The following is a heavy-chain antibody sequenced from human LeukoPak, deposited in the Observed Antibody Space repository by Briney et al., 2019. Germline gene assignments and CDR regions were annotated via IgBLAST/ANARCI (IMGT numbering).Heavy chain of an antibody. CDR2: ITSSGGTT. CDR1: GFTFSFYA. D-gene: IGHD2-2*01. Sequence: GGSLRLSCAASGFTFSFYAMSWVRQAPGKGLEWVSGITSSGGTTYYADSVKGRFTISRDNSKNTLYLQMNSLRAEDTAVYYCAKFSVVRYYGMDVWGQGTTVTVSS. CDR3: AKFSVVRYYGMDV. V-gene: IGHV3-23*01. J-gene: IGHJ6*02.